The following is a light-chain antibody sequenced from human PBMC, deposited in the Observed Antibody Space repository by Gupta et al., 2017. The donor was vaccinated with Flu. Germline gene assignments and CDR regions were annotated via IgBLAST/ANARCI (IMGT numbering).Light chain of an antibody. V-gene: IGKV3-11*01. Sequence: EIVLTQSPVTLSLSPGERATLSCRASQSVSSYLAWYQQKPGQAPRILIYDASNRATGISARFSGSGSGTDFTLTISSLEPEDFAVYYCQQRSHWPRTFGQGTKVEVK. CDR3: QQRSHWPRT. J-gene: IGKJ1*01. CDR1: QSVSSY. CDR2: DAS.